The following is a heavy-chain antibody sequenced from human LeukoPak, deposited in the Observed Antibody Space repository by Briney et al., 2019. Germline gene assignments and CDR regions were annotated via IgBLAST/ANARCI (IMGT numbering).Heavy chain of an antibody. CDR3: TSEEDDYRGRTGY. D-gene: IGHD4-17*01. Sequence: GGSLRLSCAASGFIFSNAYIMWVRRAPGRGLEWVGRIKSKADGGTTDYAAPVKDRFSISRDASKNTVYLQMKSLKTEDTAVYYCTSEEDDYRGRTGYWGQGTLVTVSS. V-gene: IGHV3-15*01. CDR2: IKSKADGGTT. J-gene: IGHJ4*02. CDR1: GFIFSNAY.